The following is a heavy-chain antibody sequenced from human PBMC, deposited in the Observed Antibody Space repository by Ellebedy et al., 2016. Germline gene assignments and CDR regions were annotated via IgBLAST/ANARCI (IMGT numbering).Heavy chain of an antibody. CDR1: GGSFSGYY. CDR2: INHSGST. J-gene: IGHJ3*02. CDR3: AYSRDAFDI. V-gene: IGHV4-34*01. D-gene: IGHD2-15*01. Sequence: SQTLSLTCAVYGGSFSGYYWSWIRQPPGKGLEWIGEINHSGSTNYNPSLKSRVTISVDTFKNQFSLQLNSVTPEDTAVYYCAYSRDAFDIWGQGTMVTVSS.